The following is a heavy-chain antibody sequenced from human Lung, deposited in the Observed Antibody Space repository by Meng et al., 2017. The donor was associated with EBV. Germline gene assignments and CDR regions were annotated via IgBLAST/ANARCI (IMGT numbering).Heavy chain of an antibody. J-gene: IGHJ4*02. CDR2: VKSKTDGGTT. V-gene: IGHV3-15*01. CDR1: GVTFSNAW. CDR3: IHIRRNQLLD. D-gene: IGHD2-2*01. Sequence: VDVGESGGGLGEPGGSLSLSCAVSGVTFSNAWMTWVRQAPGKGLEWVGRVKSKTDGGTTDYAATVKGRFIISRDESKNTVYLHMNSLRTEDTAVYYCIHIRRNQLLDWAQGTLVTVSS.